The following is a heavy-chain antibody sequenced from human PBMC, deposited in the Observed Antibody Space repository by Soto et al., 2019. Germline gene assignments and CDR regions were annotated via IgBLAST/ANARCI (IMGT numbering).Heavy chain of an antibody. CDR2: VNPIVSMS. V-gene: IGHV1-69*04. CDR3: VSRYATGYRAVDY. Sequence: QVQLVQSGAEVKRPGSSVKVSCKASGDTFNFYSINWVRKAAGLGLEWMGRVNPIVSMSNYAQRFQRRATMTADTSTRTVATVVSGLRSGNTATYPGVSRYATGYRAVDYWGQ. D-gene: IGHD2-8*01. CDR1: GDTFNFYS. J-gene: IGHJ4*02.